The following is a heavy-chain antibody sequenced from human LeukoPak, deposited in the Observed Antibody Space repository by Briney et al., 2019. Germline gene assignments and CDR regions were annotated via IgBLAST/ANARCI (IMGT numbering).Heavy chain of an antibody. D-gene: IGHD4-11*01. CDR2: IWYDGSNK. J-gene: IGHJ4*02. CDR1: GFTFSSYG. CDR3: AREVRGNYDRGFDY. Sequence: GGSLRLSCAASGFTFSSYGMHWVRQAPGKGLEWVADIWYDGSNKYYADSVKGRFTISRDNSKNTLYLQMNSLRAEDTAVYYCAREVRGNYDRGFDYWGQGTLVTVSS. V-gene: IGHV3-33*01.